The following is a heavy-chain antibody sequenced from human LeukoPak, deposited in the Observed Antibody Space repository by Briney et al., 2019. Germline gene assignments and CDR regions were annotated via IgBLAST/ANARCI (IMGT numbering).Heavy chain of an antibody. Sequence: SETLSLTCSVSGGSITSYYWSGIRQPPGKGLEWIGYISYSGSTNYNPSLKSRVSISIDTSKNQFSLKLSSVTAADTAVYYCASGGYCSSGSCYPNWFDPWGQGTLVTVSS. V-gene: IGHV4-59*01. CDR1: GGSITSYY. CDR3: ASGGYCSSGSCYPNWFDP. D-gene: IGHD2-15*01. CDR2: ISYSGST. J-gene: IGHJ5*02.